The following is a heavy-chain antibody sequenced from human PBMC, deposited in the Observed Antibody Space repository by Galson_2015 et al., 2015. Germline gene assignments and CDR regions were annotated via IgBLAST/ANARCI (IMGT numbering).Heavy chain of an antibody. D-gene: IGHD6-19*01. CDR1: GFTFSSYG. CDR3: ARDPDLSTIDSSNQYYFDY. V-gene: IGHV3-33*01. J-gene: IGHJ4*02. CDR2: IWYDGSNK. Sequence: SLRLSCAASGFTFSSYGTHWVRQAPGKGLEWVAVIWYDGSNKYYADSVKGRFTISRDNSKNTLYLQMNSLRAEDTAVYYCARDPDLSTIDSSNQYYFDYWGQGTLVTVSS.